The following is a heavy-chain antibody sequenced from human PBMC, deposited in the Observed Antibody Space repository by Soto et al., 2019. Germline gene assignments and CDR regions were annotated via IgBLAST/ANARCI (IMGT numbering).Heavy chain of an antibody. D-gene: IGHD3-22*01. CDR3: AKDSIGYYDSSGQDGMDV. CDR1: GFTFSSYA. CDR2: ISGSGGST. V-gene: IGHV3-23*01. J-gene: IGHJ6*02. Sequence: GGSLRLSCAASGFTFSSYAMSWVRQAPGKGLEWVSAISGSGGSTYYADSVKGRFTISRDNSKNTLYLQMNSLRAEDTAVYYCAKDSIGYYDSSGQDGMDVWGQGTTVTVSS.